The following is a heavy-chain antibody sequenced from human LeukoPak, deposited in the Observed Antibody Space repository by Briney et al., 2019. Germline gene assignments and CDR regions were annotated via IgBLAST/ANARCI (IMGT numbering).Heavy chain of an antibody. CDR1: GFTFSDYY. D-gene: IGHD3-10*01. CDR3: ARDNNTMVRGVRKSPYYYYMNV. CDR2: ISSSGSNI. J-gene: IGHJ6*03. V-gene: IGHV3-11*04. Sequence: GGSLRLSCAASGFTFSDYYMSWIRQAPGKGLEWVSYISSSGSNIYYADSVKGRFTISRDNAKNSLYLQMNSLRAEDTAVYYCARDNNTMVRGVRKSPYYYYMNVSGKGTTVTVSS.